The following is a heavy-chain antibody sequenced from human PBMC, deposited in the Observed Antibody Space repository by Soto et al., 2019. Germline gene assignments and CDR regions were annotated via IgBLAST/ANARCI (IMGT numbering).Heavy chain of an antibody. CDR1: GGSISSGFYS. J-gene: IGHJ5*02. D-gene: IGHD2-21*02. Sequence: PSETLFLTCAVSGGSISSGFYSWSWIRQPPGQGLEWIGYIYNSGNTYYNPSLMSRVTISVDRSQNHFSLKLTSVTAADTAVYYCARGSDGVWNWFDPWGQGTQVTVSS. CDR2: IYNSGNT. V-gene: IGHV4-30-2*01. CDR3: ARGSDGVWNWFDP.